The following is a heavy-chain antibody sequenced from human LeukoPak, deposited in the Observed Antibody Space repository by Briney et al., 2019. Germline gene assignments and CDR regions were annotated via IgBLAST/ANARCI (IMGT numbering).Heavy chain of an antibody. J-gene: IGHJ4*02. Sequence: PGGSLTLTCTGYGFTLGDYALSWVRQAPGKGLEWIGSIRSDAYGEFTQYAASVTGRFSMSRDYSDNIIYLQMNSLQTADTAVYYCTRDEKQSYFDTTAYWTLFDYWGQGTLVT. D-gene: IGHD3-22*01. CDR1: GFTLGDYA. CDR2: IRSDAYGEFT. CDR3: TRDEKQSYFDTTAYWTLFDY. V-gene: IGHV3-49*04.